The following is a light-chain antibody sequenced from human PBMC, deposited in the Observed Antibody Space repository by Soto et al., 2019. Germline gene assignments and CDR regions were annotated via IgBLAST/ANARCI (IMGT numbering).Light chain of an antibody. CDR3: QQRIHWPIT. CDR1: QTVGRY. CDR2: DAS. J-gene: IGKJ5*01. Sequence: EIVLTQSPATLSLSPGDRVTLSCRASQTVGRYLSWYQHSPGQGPRLLVYDASNRATGIPARFSGSGSETDFTLTISSLEPADFAVYYCQQRIHWPITFGHGTRLEIK. V-gene: IGKV3-11*01.